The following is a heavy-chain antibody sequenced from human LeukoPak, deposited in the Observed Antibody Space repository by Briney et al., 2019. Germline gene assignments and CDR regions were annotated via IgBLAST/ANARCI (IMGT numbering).Heavy chain of an antibody. Sequence: GASVKVSCKASGYTFTGYYLHWVRQAPGQGLEWMGWINPKSGGTNYAQNFHGGVTMTRDTSIRIAYMELRRLTSDDTAVYYCTRDGASVEYSYGFGAFDVWGQGTTVTVSS. CDR3: TRDGASVEYSYGFGAFDV. V-gene: IGHV1-2*02. J-gene: IGHJ3*01. CDR2: INPKSGGT. D-gene: IGHD5-18*01. CDR1: GYTFTGYY.